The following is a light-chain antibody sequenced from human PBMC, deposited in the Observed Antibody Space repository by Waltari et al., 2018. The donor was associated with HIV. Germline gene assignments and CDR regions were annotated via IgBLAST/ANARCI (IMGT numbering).Light chain of an antibody. CDR3: QGWLSGTAV. CDR2: EDT. CDR1: AWGTDY. Sequence: SYELIQPPSVSLSPGQTASITCPGDAWGTDYASWYQQKPGQAPVLIIYEDTRGPSGIPERFSGSNSGNTATLTISGTQVMDEADYYCQGWLSGTAVFGGGTTLTVL. J-gene: IGLJ2*01. V-gene: IGLV3-1*01.